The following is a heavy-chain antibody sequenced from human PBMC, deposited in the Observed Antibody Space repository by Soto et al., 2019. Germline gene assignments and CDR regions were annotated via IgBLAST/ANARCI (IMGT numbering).Heavy chain of an antibody. D-gene: IGHD2-8*01. J-gene: IGHJ6*02. CDR2: INPNSGGT. CDR3: ARGAMVYGIYYYYGMDV. CDR1: GYTFSGYY. Sequence: GXSVKVSCNASGYTFSGYYMHWVRQAPGQGLEWMGWINPNSGGTNYAQKFQGWVTMTRDTSISTAYMELSRLRSDDTAVYYCARGAMVYGIYYYYGMDVWGQATTVTVSS. V-gene: IGHV1-2*04.